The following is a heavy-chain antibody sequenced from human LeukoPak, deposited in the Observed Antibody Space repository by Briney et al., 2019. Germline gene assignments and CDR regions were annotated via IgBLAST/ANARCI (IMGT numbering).Heavy chain of an antibody. CDR1: GDSVTSSY. V-gene: IGHV4-59*08. CDR3: ARLDCLIEGCYNH. CDR2: VSSDGTT. D-gene: IGHD2-15*01. Sequence: SETLSLTCSVSGDSVTSSYWNWIRQPPGKGLEWIGYVSSDGTTNYNPSLRSRLIMSVDTAKNDISLNLTSVTAADTPIYYCARLDCLIEGCYNHWGRGTLVTVSS. J-gene: IGHJ4*02.